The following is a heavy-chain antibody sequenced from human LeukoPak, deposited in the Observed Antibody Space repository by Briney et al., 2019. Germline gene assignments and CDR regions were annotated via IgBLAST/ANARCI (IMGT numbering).Heavy chain of an antibody. CDR1: GYTFTGYF. CDR2: INPNSGGT. D-gene: IGHD3-9*01. J-gene: IGHJ6*03. CDR3: ARGDPELRYFDWLLYYMDV. V-gene: IGHV1-2*06. Sequence: ASVKVSCKASGYTFTGYFMHWVRQAPGQGLEWMGRINPNSGGTNYAQKFQGRVTMTRDTSISTAYMELSGLRSDDTAVYYCARGDPELRYFDWLLYYMDVWGKGTTVTVSS.